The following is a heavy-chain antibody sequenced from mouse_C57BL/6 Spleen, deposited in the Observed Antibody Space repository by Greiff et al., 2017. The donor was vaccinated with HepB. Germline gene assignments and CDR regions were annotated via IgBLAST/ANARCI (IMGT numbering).Heavy chain of an antibody. CDR3: ARRETGAWFAY. CDR2: IDPSDSET. J-gene: IGHJ3*01. CDR1: GYTFTSYW. Sequence: QVQLQQPGAELVRPGSSVKLSCKASGYTFTSYWMHWVKQRPIQGLEWIGNIDPSDSETHYNQKFKDKATLTVDTSSSTAYMQLSSLTSEDSAVYYCARRETGAWFAYWGQGTLVTVSA. V-gene: IGHV1-52*01.